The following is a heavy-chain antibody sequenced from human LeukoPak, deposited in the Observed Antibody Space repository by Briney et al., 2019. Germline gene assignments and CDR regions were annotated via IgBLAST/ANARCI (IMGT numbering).Heavy chain of an antibody. CDR1: GGTFSSYA. J-gene: IGHJ4*02. CDR2: IIPILGIA. D-gene: IGHD3-10*01. Sequence: ASVKVSCKASGGTFSSYAISWVRQAPGQGLEWMGRIIPILGIANYAQKFQGRVTITADKSTSTAYMELSSLRSEDTAVYYCAREIPYYYGSGKRGSYWGQGTLVTVSS. CDR3: AREIPYYYGSGKRGSY. V-gene: IGHV1-69*04.